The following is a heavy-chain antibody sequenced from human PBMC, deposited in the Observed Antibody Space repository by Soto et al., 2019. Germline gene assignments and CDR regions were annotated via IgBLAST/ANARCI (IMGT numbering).Heavy chain of an antibody. Sequence: PSETLSLTCTVSGGSISSGGYYWSWIRQHPGKGLEWIGYIYYSGSTYYNPSLKSRVTISVDTSKNQFSLKLSSVTAADTAVYYCARCGVDRSSWSTTFDYCGQGPLVTVSS. CDR2: IYYSGST. D-gene: IGHD6-13*01. V-gene: IGHV4-31*03. CDR3: ARCGVDRSSWSTTFDY. J-gene: IGHJ4*02. CDR1: GGSISSGGYY.